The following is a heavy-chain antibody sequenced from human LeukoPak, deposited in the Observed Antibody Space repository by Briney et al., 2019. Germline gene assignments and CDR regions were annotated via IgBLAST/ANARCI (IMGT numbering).Heavy chain of an antibody. CDR1: GYTLTGLS. J-gene: IGHJ4*02. CDR2: FDPEDGET. Sequence: ASVKVSCKVSGYTLTGLSMHWVRQAPGKGLEWMGGFDPEDGETIYAQKFQGRVTMTEDTSTDTAYMELSSLRSEDTAVYYCATVLWGSYYAFDYWGLGTLVTVSS. V-gene: IGHV1-24*01. CDR3: ATVLWGSYYAFDY. D-gene: IGHD1-26*01.